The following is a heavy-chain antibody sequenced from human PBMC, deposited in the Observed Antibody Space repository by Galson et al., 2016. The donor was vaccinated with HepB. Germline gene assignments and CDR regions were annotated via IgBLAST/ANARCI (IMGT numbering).Heavy chain of an antibody. Sequence: SLRLSCAASGFTFSIYEMNWVRQAPGKGLEWVSYISNSGSTIYYADSVKGRFTISRDNVKKSLYLQMNSLRVEDTAVYYCARAHPGDTVPNCFDSWGQGIPVTVSS. CDR1: GFTFSIYE. CDR3: ARAHPGDTVPNCFDS. V-gene: IGHV3-48*03. CDR2: ISNSGSTI. J-gene: IGHJ5*01. D-gene: IGHD5-18*01.